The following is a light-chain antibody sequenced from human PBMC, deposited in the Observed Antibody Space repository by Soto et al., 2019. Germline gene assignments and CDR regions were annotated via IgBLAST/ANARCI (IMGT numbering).Light chain of an antibody. CDR1: QSFRGL. CDR2: DAY. CDR3: QQRHMWPIT. J-gene: IGKJ5*01. Sequence: VLTQSPVTLSLSPGERATLSCRASQSFRGLLAWYQQKPGQAPRLLIYDAYNRATGIPPRFSGSGSGTDFTLAISSLEPEDSAVYYCQQRHMWPITFGQGTRLEIK. V-gene: IGKV3-11*01.